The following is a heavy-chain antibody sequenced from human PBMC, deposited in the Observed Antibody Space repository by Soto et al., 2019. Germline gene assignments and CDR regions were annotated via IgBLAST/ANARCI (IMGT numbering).Heavy chain of an antibody. CDR3: ARSITMVRGVIIGDAFDI. V-gene: IGHV4-59*08. J-gene: IGHJ3*02. CDR2: IYYSGST. Sequence: PSETLSLTCTVSGGSISSYYWSWIRQPPGKGLEWIGYIYYSGSTNYNPSLKSRVTISVDTSKNQFSLKLSSVTAAGTAVYYCARSITMVRGVIIGDAFDIWGQGTMVTVSS. CDR1: GGSISSYY. D-gene: IGHD3-10*01.